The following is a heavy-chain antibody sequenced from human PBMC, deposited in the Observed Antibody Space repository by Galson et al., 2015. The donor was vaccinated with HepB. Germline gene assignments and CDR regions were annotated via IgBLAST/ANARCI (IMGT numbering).Heavy chain of an antibody. CDR1: GFTFTNGY. CDR2: IKSKPDGATT. CDR3: TTDGGVTVAGIFEH. J-gene: IGHJ4*02. D-gene: IGHD6-19*01. V-gene: IGHV3-15*01. Sequence: SLRLSCAASGFTFTNGYMSWVRQAPGKGLEWVGRIKSKPDGATTDYAAPVKGRFTISRDDSKNRVYLQMNSLKIEDTGFYYCTTDGGVTVAGIFEHWGQGTLVTVST.